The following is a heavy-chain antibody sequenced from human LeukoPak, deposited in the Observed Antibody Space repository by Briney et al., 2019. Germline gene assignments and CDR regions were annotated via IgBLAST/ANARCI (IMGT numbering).Heavy chain of an antibody. CDR3: ARDPWVRGVAIDY. CDR1: GFTFSSYS. V-gene: IGHV3-21*01. D-gene: IGHD3-10*01. Sequence: GGSLRLSCAASGFTFSSYSMNWVRQAPGKGLEWVSSISSSSSYIYYADSVKGRFTISRDNAKNTLYLQMNSLRAEDTAVYYCARDPWVRGVAIDYWGQGTLVTVSS. CDR2: ISSSSSYI. J-gene: IGHJ4*02.